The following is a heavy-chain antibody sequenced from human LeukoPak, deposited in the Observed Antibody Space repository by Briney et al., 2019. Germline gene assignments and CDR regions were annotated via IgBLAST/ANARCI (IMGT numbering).Heavy chain of an antibody. J-gene: IGHJ6*03. V-gene: IGHV4-39*07. Sequence: SETLSLTCTVSGGFISTSGYYWGWVRQPPGKGLEWIGSIYYTETAYYNPSLKSRVTISVDTSKNHFSLNLSSVTAADTAVYYCARDCPAYCNGGSCYYYYYMDVWGKGTTVTVSS. CDR2: IYYTETA. D-gene: IGHD2-15*01. CDR3: ARDCPAYCNGGSCYYYYYMDV. CDR1: GGFISTSGYY.